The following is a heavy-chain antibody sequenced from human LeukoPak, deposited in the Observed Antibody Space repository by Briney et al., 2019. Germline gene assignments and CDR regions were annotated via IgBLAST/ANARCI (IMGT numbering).Heavy chain of an antibody. Sequence: GGSLRLSCAASGFTFSRHGMHWVRLAPGKGLEWVAFIAYDGSRQTYADSVKGRFSISRDNSKNMVWLQMNSLRAEDTAVYCCARFTGGDSSGYYESWGQGTLVTVSP. CDR1: GFTFSRHG. D-gene: IGHD3-22*01. J-gene: IGHJ4*02. CDR3: ARFTGGDSSGYYES. CDR2: IAYDGSRQ. V-gene: IGHV3-33*05.